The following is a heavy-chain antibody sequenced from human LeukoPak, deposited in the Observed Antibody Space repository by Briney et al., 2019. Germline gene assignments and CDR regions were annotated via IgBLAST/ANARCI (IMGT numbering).Heavy chain of an antibody. CDR3: ARQYSSSWYGHYYMDV. V-gene: IGHV5-51*01. Sequence: GESLKISCKGSGYSFTSYWIGWVRQMPGKGLEWMGIIYPGDSDTRYSPSFQGQATISADKSISTAYLQWSSLKASDTAMYYCARQYSSSWYGHYYMDVWGKGTTVTVSS. J-gene: IGHJ6*03. CDR2: IYPGDSDT. D-gene: IGHD6-13*01. CDR1: GYSFTSYW.